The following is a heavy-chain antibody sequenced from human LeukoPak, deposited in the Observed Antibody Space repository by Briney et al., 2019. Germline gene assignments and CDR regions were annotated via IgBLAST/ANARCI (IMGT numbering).Heavy chain of an antibody. CDR1: GGSISSYY. V-gene: IGHV4-59*08. Sequence: SETLSLTCTVSGGSISSYYWSWIRQPPGKGLEWIGYIYYSGSTNYNPSLKSRVTISVDTSKNRFSLKLSSVTAADTAVYYCARLDRISVVRGVVSYWGQGTLVTVSS. CDR2: IYYSGST. D-gene: IGHD3-10*02. J-gene: IGHJ4*02. CDR3: ARLDRISVVRGVVSY.